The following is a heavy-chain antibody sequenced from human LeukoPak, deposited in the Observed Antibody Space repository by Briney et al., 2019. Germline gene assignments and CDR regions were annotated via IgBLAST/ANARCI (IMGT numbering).Heavy chain of an antibody. CDR1: GGSISSYY. V-gene: IGHV4-4*07. Sequence: SETLSLTCTVSGGSISSYYWSWIRQPAGKRLEWIGRMYISGSTNNNPSLKSRVTMSVDTSKNQFSLKLSSVTAADTAVYYCARDRNLNYYDSSGAFDIWGQGTMVTVSS. J-gene: IGHJ3*02. D-gene: IGHD3-22*01. CDR3: ARDRNLNYYDSSGAFDI. CDR2: MYISGST.